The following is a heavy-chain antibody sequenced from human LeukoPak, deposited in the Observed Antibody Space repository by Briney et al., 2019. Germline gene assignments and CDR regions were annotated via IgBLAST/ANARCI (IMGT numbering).Heavy chain of an antibody. Sequence: SETLSLTCTVSGGSISSSSYYWGWIRQPPGTGLEWIGRIYTSGSTNYNPSLKSRVTMSVDTSKNQFSLKLSSVTAADTAVYYCARGGAAAGNFDYWGQGTLVTVSS. J-gene: IGHJ4*02. CDR2: IYTSGST. V-gene: IGHV4-61*05. CDR3: ARGGAAAGNFDY. CDR1: GGSISSSSYY. D-gene: IGHD6-13*01.